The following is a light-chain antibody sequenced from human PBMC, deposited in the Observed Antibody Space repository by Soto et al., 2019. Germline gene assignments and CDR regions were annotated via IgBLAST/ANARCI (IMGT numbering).Light chain of an antibody. CDR1: QSVSSN. Sequence: EIVMKHSPATLSVSPCERATLSFRASQSVSSNLAWYQQKPGQAPRLLIYGASTRATGIPARFSGSGSGADFTLTISSLQSEDFAVYYCHQYNNWPRTFGQGTKVDIK. V-gene: IGKV3-15*01. CDR2: GAS. J-gene: IGKJ1*01. CDR3: HQYNNWPRT.